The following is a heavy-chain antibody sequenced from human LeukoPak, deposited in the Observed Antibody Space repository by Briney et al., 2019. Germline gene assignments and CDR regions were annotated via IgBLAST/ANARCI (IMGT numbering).Heavy chain of an antibody. V-gene: IGHV3-48*02. CDR1: GFTFSGYN. Sequence: GGSLRLSCAASGFTFSGYNMNWVRQAPGKGLEWVSYISSSSSTIYYADSVKGRFTISRDNAKNSLYLQMNSLRDEDTAVYYCARAPDSTIEVVILDYSGQGPLVTVSS. CDR2: ISSSSSTI. CDR3: ARAPDSTIEVVILDY. D-gene: IGHD3-22*01. J-gene: IGHJ4*02.